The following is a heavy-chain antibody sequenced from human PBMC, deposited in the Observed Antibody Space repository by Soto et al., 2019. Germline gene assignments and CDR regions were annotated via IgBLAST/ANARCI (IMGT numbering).Heavy chain of an antibody. Sequence: QVQLQESGPGLVKPSETLSLTCTVSGGSVSSGSFYWGWIRQPPGKGLEWIGYIYDSGNTNYNPSLKSRFPILLDTSKNQFSLKLSSVTAADTAMYYCARTYSWGSGRGRSMDVWGQGTTVTVS. CDR3: ARTYSWGSGRGRSMDV. V-gene: IGHV4-61*01. CDR2: IYDSGNT. D-gene: IGHD3-10*01. J-gene: IGHJ6*02. CDR1: GGSVSSGSFY.